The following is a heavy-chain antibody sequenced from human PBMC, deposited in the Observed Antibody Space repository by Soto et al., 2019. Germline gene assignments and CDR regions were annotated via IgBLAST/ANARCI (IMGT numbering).Heavy chain of an antibody. D-gene: IGHD5-12*01. CDR1: GFTFSSYA. J-gene: IGHJ4*02. CDR3: ASGRKGILRYSGYGFDY. CDR2: ISGSGGST. Sequence: GGSLRLSCAASGFTFSSYAMSWVRQAPGKGLEWVSAISGSGGSTYYADSVKGRFTISRDNSKNTLYLQMNSLRAEDTAVYYCASGRKGILRYSGYGFDYWGQGTLVTVSS. V-gene: IGHV3-23*01.